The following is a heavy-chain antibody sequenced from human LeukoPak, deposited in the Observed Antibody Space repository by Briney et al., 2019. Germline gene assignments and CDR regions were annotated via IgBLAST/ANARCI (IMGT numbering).Heavy chain of an antibody. V-gene: IGHV4-34*01. D-gene: IGHD2-2*01. CDR2: INHSGST. CDR1: GFTFTSYW. Sequence: LRLSCAVSGFTFTSYWMHWIRQPPGKGLEWIGEINHSGSTNYNPSLKSRVTISIDTSKNQFSLKLSSVTAADTAVFYCARRTMWYCSSTSCHKAFYYYMDVWGKGTTVTVSS. CDR3: ARRTMWYCSSTSCHKAFYYYMDV. J-gene: IGHJ6*03.